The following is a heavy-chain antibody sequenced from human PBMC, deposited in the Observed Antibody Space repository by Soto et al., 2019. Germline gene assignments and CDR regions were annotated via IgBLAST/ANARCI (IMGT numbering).Heavy chain of an antibody. CDR1: GCSISSSSYY. CDR2: IYYSGYT. D-gene: IGHD3-16*01. J-gene: IGHJ6*02. Sequence: SETLSLTGTGAGCSISSSSYYWGWIRQPPGKGLEWIGSIYYSGYTYYNPSLKSRVTISVDTSKNQFSLKLSSVTAADTAVYYCARHNGPLYVGYYYDMDVWGQGTTVTVSS. V-gene: IGHV4-39*01. CDR3: ARHNGPLYVGYYYDMDV.